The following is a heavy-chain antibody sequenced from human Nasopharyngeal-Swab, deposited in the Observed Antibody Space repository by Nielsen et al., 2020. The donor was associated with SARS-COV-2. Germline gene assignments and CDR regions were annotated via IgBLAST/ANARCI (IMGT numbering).Heavy chain of an antibody. V-gene: IGHV1-69*13. J-gene: IGHJ4*02. CDR2: FIPLFGSP. CDR1: GATFRNYA. Sequence: SVKVSCKASGATFRNYAISWVRQAPGQRLEWMGGFIPLFGSPNYAQRFQGRLPITADESTSTAYMELSSLRSEDTAVYYCARGNNWSAIGGHFDYWGQGTLVAVSS. D-gene: IGHD1-1*01. CDR3: ARGNNWSAIGGHFDY.